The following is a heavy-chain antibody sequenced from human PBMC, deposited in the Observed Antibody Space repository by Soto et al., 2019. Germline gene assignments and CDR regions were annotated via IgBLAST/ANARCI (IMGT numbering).Heavy chain of an antibody. D-gene: IGHD2-2*01. Sequence: PSETLSLTCTVSGGSISSSSYYWGWIRQPPGKGLEWIGSIYYSGSTYYNPSLKSRVTISVDTSKNQFSLKLSSVTAADTAVYYCARAPIVVVPAAIGHWFDPWGQGTLVTAPQ. CDR2: IYYSGST. CDR3: ARAPIVVVPAAIGHWFDP. CDR1: GGSISSSSYY. V-gene: IGHV4-39*01. J-gene: IGHJ5*02.